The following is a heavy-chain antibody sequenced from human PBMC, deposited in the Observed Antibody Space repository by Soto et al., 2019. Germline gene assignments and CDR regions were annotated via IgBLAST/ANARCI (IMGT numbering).Heavy chain of an antibody. Sequence: LSLTCTVSGGSISTFYWGWMRQSPGKELEWIGYVYYTGSTNYNPSLKSRVTISVDRSKNQFSLKLTSANAADTAVYYCARGRTVRNYADDSSDYFYFFDYWGQGTQVTVSS. D-gene: IGHD3-22*01. CDR3: ARGRTVRNYADDSSDYFYFFDY. CDR1: GGSISTFY. CDR2: VYYTGST. V-gene: IGHV4-59*01. J-gene: IGHJ4*02.